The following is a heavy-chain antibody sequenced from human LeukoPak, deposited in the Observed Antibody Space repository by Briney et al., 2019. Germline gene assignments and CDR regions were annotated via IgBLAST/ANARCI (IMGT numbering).Heavy chain of an antibody. CDR2: ISSSSSYI. CDR1: GFTFSSYS. CDR3: ARDKLIAAAGLDY. Sequence: PGGSLRLSCAASGFTFSSYSMNWVRLAPGKGLEWVSSISSSSSYIYYADSVKGRFTISRDNAKNSLYLQMNSLRAEDTAVYYCARDKLIAAAGLDYWGQGTLVTVSS. J-gene: IGHJ4*02. D-gene: IGHD6-13*01. V-gene: IGHV3-21*01.